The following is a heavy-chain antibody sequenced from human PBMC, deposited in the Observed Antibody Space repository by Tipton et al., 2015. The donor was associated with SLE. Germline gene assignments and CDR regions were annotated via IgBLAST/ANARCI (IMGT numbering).Heavy chain of an antibody. CDR1: GYSINNGYY. J-gene: IGHJ1*01. CDR2: VYHSGSS. CDR3: GRSGGYRIHR. D-gene: IGHD1-26*01. Sequence: TLSLTCAVSGYSINNGYYWAWIRQPPGKGLEWIGSVYHSGSSYYNPSLKTRVIVSADTPKNHFSLKLSSVTATDTAVYYCGRSGGYRIHRWGQGTLVTVSS. V-gene: IGHV4-38-2*01.